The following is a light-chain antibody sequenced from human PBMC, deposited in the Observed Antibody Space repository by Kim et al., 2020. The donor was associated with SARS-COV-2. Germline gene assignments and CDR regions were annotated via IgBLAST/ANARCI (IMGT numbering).Light chain of an antibody. J-gene: IGLJ1*01. V-gene: IGLV2-14*01. CDR1: SSDVGSYNY. Sequence: QSALTQPSSVSGSPGQSITISCTGTSSDVGSYNYVSWYQQYPGKAPKLMIYDVFKRPSGVSDRFSGSKSGNTASLTISGLQAEDEDDYYCTSYRSSGYVFGTGTKVTVL. CDR2: DVF. CDR3: TSYRSSGYV.